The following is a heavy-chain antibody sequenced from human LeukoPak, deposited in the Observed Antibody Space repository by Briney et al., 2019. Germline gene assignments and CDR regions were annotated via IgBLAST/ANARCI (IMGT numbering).Heavy chain of an antibody. D-gene: IGHD3-22*01. CDR1: GGSISSYY. J-gene: IGHJ4*02. V-gene: IGHV4-59*08. Sequence: SETLSLTCTASGGSISSYYWSWIRKPPGKGLEWIGYIYYSGGTKYNPSLKSRVTISVDTSKKPFSLRLSSVTAADTAVYYCARRGGDSSGNFDYWGQGTLVTVSS. CDR3: ARRGGDSSGNFDY. CDR2: IYYSGGT.